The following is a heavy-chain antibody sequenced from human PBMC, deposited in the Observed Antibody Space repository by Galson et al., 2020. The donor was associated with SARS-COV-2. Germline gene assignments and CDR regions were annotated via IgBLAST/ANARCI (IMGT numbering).Heavy chain of an antibody. D-gene: IGHD6-13*01. CDR2: INPNSGGT. CDR3: ARDSARRHNYSSTWSFFYYYMDV. J-gene: IGHJ6*03. Sequence: ASVKVSCKASGYTFTDYYMHWVRQAPGQGLEWMGWINPNSGGTNYAQKFQGRVTLTRDTPISTAYMELSRLTSDDTAVYYCARDSARRHNYSSTWSFFYYYMDVWGKGTTVTSSS. V-gene: IGHV1-2*02. CDR1: GYTFTDYY.